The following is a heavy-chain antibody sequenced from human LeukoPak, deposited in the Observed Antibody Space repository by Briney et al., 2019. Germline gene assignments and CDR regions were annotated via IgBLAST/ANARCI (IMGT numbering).Heavy chain of an antibody. CDR2: ISSSSTI. CDR1: GFTFSSYS. CDR3: ARDRLYYYYMDV. Sequence: GSLRLSCAASGFTFSSYSMNWVRQAPGKGLEWVSYISSSSTIYYADSVKGRFTISRDNAKNSLYLQMNGLRAEDTAVYYCARDRLYYYYMDVWGKGTTVTVSS. D-gene: IGHD6-25*01. J-gene: IGHJ6*03. V-gene: IGHV3-48*01.